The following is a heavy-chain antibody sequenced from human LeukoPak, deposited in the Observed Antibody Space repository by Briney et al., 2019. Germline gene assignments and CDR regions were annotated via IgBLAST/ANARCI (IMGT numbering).Heavy chain of an antibody. CDR2: IYSSGST. D-gene: IGHD1-26*01. Sequence: PSKTLSLTCTVSGVSISSGSHYWSWIRQPAGKGLEWIGRIYSSGSTNYNPPLKSRVTISVDTSKNQFSLKLSSVTAADTAVYYCARGGWELLVNYFDYWGQGTLVTVSS. V-gene: IGHV4-61*02. CDR3: ARGGWELLVNYFDY. J-gene: IGHJ4*02. CDR1: GVSISSGSHY.